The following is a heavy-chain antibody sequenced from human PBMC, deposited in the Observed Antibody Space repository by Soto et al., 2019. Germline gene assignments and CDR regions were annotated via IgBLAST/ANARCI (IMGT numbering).Heavy chain of an antibody. V-gene: IGHV3-23*01. D-gene: IGHD2-2*01. CDR2: ISGSGGST. Sequence: EVQLLDSGGGLVQPGGSLRLSCAASGFTFVSYAMSWVRQAPGKGLEWVSAISGSGGSTYYADSVKGRFTISRDNSKNTLYLQMNSLGAEDTAVYYCAKAHCSSTTCYTPNYFDPWGQGTVVTVSS. CDR3: AKAHCSSTTCYTPNYFDP. CDR1: GFTFVSYA. J-gene: IGHJ5*02.